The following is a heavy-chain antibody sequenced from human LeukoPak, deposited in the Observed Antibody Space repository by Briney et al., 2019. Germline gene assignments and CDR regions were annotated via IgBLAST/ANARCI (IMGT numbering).Heavy chain of an antibody. J-gene: IGHJ4*02. D-gene: IGHD5-12*01. V-gene: IGHV4-59*02. Sequence: SETLSLTCSVSGGSVSSYYWSWVRQTPGKGLEWIGYISQIETTDYGPSLKSRVTMSLDTSKNQFSLKLSSVTAADTAVYYCARVSGYQWESFYDYWGQGTLVTVSS. CDR1: GGSVSSYY. CDR3: ARVSGYQWESFYDY. CDR2: ISQIETT.